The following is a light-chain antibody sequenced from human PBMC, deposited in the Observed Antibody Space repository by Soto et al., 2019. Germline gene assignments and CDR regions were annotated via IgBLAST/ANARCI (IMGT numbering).Light chain of an antibody. Sequence: QSVLTQPASVSGSPGQSITISCTGTSSDVGGYNYVSWYQQHPGKAPKLMIYAVSNRPSGVSHRFSGSKSGNTASLAISGLQAEDEADYYCSSYTGGSTPPVAFGGGTQLTVL. J-gene: IGLJ2*01. CDR1: SSDVGGYNY. CDR3: SSYTGGSTPPVA. V-gene: IGLV2-14*01. CDR2: AVS.